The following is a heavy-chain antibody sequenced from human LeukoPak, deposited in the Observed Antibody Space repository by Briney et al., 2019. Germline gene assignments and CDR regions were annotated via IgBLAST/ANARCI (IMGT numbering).Heavy chain of an antibody. V-gene: IGHV3-30*03. D-gene: IGHD3-3*01. CDR2: ISYDGSNK. CDR3: ARERYDFWSGYIDY. Sequence: SGGSLRLSCAASGFTFSSYGMHWVRQAPGKGLEWVAVISYDGSNKYYADSVKGRFTISRDNSKNTLYLQMGSLRAEDMAVYYCARERYDFWSGYIDYWGQGTLVTVSS. J-gene: IGHJ4*02. CDR1: GFTFSSYG.